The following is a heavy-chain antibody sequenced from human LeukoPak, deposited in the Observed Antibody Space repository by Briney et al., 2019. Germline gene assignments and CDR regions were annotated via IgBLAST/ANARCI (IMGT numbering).Heavy chain of an antibody. J-gene: IGHJ4*02. CDR2: IKQDGSEK. CDR1: GFTFSSYW. V-gene: IGHV3-7*01. Sequence: GGSLRLSCAASGFTFSSYWMSWVRQAPGKGLEWVANIKQDGSEKYYVDSVKGRFTISRDNAKNSLYLQMNSLRAEDTAVYYCARALKVRLVPSGFDYWGQGTLVTVSP. CDR3: ARALKVRLVPSGFDY. D-gene: IGHD6-6*01.